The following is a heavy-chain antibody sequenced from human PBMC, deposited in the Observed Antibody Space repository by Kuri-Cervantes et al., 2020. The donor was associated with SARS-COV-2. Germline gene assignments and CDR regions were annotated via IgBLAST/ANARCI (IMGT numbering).Heavy chain of an antibody. V-gene: IGHV3-21*01. D-gene: IGHD1-26*01. J-gene: IGHJ3*02. Sequence: GESLKISCAASGFTFSSYSMNWVRQAPGKGLEWVSSISSSSSYIYYADSVTGRFTISRDNAKNSLYLQMNSLRAEDTAVYYCAREGELRAFDIWGQGTMVTVSS. CDR1: GFTFSSYS. CDR2: ISSSSSYI. CDR3: AREGELRAFDI.